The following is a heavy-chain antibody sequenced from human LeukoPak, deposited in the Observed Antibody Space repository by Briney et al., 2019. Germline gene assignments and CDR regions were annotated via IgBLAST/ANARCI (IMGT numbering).Heavy chain of an antibody. CDR2: VIDSDKDT. CDR1: GFTFSRNA. CDR3: AKGVVDRGADC. J-gene: IGHJ4*02. V-gene: IGHV3-23*01. Sequence: GGSLRLSCAASGFTFSRNAMTWVRQAPGMGLEWVSSVIDSDKDTYYAGSVKGRFTISRDNSKGTLYLQMNSLRVEDTAVYYCAKGVVDRGADCWGQGTLVTVSS. D-gene: IGHD2-21*01.